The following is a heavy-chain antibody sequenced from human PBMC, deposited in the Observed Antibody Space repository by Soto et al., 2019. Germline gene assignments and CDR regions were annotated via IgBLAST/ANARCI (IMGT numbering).Heavy chain of an antibody. CDR3: LYWAESPRGGYYFDY. D-gene: IGHD2-15*01. Sequence: QITLKESGHTLGKPTQTLTLTCTFSGFSLTTSGAGVGWIRQPPGKALEWLALIYWDDDKRYSPSLKSRLTIPRDASKNHVVLTMTNMDPVDTATYDCLYWAESPRGGYYFDYWGQGTLVTVSS. CDR2: IYWDDDK. V-gene: IGHV2-5*02. CDR1: GFSLTTSGAG. J-gene: IGHJ4*02.